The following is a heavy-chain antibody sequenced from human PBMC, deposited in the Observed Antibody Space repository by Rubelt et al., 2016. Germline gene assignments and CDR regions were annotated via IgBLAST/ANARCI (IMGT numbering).Heavy chain of an antibody. Sequence: QLQLQESGPGLVKPSETLSLTCTVSGGSISSSSYYWGWIRQPPGKRLEWIGSIYYSGSTYYNPSLNSRVTISVDTSKNQFSLKLSSVTAADTAVYYCARRILEWSRPYYFDYWGQGTLVTVSS. D-gene: IGHD3-3*01. J-gene: IGHJ4*02. CDR1: GGSISSSSYY. V-gene: IGHV4-39*01. CDR3: ARRILEWSRPYYFDY. CDR2: IYYSGST.